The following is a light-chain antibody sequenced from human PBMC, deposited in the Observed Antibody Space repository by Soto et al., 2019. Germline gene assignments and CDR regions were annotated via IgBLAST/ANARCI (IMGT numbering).Light chain of an antibody. J-gene: IGKJ1*01. Sequence: DIQMTQSPSSLSASVGDRVTITCRASQTISSYLNWYQQTPGRAPKLLIYAASSLQGGVPSRFSGSGSGTDFTLTISSLQPEDFATFYCQQTYSTPSTWTFGQGTKVDSK. CDR1: QTISSY. CDR3: QQTYSTPSTWT. V-gene: IGKV1-39*01. CDR2: AAS.